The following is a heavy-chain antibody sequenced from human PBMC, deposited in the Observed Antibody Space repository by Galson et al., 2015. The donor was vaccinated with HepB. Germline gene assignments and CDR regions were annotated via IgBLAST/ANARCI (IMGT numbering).Heavy chain of an antibody. J-gene: IGHJ6*02. V-gene: IGHV5-10-1*01. CDR1: GYSFTSYW. CDR2: IDPSDSYT. CDR3: ARRAVLRYFDWLSTDYYYYGMDV. D-gene: IGHD3-9*01. Sequence: QSGAEVKKPGESLRISCKGSGYSFTSYWISWVRQMPGKGLEWMGRIDPSDSYTNYSPSFQGHVTISADKSISTAYPQWSSLKVSDSAMYYCARRAVLRYFDWLSTDYYYYGMDVWGQGTTVTVSS.